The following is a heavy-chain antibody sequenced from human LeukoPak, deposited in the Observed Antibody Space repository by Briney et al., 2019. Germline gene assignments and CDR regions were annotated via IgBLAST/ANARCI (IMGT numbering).Heavy chain of an antibody. D-gene: IGHD6-13*01. J-gene: IGHJ5*02. CDR1: GFAFSSHG. Sequence: GGSLRLSCAASGFAFSSHGMNWVRQAPGKGLEWISYVSSTSSVYYADSVKGRFTISRDNAKNSLYLQMNSLRAEDTSVYYCATWAGAAADFSGPFDDWGQGTLVTVSS. V-gene: IGHV3-48*01. CDR2: VSSTSSV. CDR3: ATWAGAAADFSGPFDD.